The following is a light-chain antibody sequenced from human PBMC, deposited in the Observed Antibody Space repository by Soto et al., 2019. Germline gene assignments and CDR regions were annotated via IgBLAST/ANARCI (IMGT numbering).Light chain of an antibody. CDR1: SSDVGSYNL. J-gene: IGLJ3*02. V-gene: IGLV2-23*02. CDR2: EVS. Sequence: CVLTQPASVSGAAGEGITISCTGTSSDVGSYNLVSWYQQHPGKAPKLMIYEVSKRPSGVSNRFSGSKSGNTASLTISGLQAEDEADYYCCSYAGSSTFVVFGGGTKVTVL. CDR3: CSYAGSSTFVV.